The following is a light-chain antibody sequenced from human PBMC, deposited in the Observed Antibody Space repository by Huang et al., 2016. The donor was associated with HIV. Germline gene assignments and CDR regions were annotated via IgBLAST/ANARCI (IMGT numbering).Light chain of an antibody. CDR2: DAS. CDR3: QQRSNWPPT. Sequence: EIVLTQSPATLSLSPGERATLSCRASQSIATYLAWYQQTPGRPPRLLIDDASNRAAGIPPRFSGSGSGTDFTLTISGLEPEDFVVYYCQQRSNWPPTFGGGTTVDIK. V-gene: IGKV3-11*01. J-gene: IGKJ4*01. CDR1: QSIATY.